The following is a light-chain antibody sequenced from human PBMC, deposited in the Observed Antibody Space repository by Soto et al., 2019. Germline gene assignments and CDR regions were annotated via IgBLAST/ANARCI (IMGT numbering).Light chain of an antibody. Sequence: EMVLTQSPGTLSLSPGDRATLSCRASQSVSSNLAWYQQKPGQAPRLLIYGASSRATGIPDRFSGSGSGTDFTLTISRLEPEDYAVYYCQQYGHSLWTFGQGTKVDIK. CDR2: GAS. J-gene: IGKJ1*01. CDR3: QQYGHSLWT. CDR1: QSVSSN. V-gene: IGKV3-20*01.